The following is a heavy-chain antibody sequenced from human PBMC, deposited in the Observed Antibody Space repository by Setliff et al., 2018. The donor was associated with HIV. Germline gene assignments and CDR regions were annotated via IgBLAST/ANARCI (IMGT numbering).Heavy chain of an antibody. CDR1: GFSFSTYG. J-gene: IGHJ4*02. Sequence: GGYLRLSCAAFGFSFSTYGMHWVRQAPGKGLEWVAFIRYDGSNKYYADSVKGRFTISRDNSKNTLYLQMNSLRAEDTAVYYCAKTLHYYDTSGYFDYCGQGTLFTVSS. CDR2: IRYDGSNK. V-gene: IGHV3-30*02. D-gene: IGHD3-22*01. CDR3: AKTLHYYDTSGYFDY.